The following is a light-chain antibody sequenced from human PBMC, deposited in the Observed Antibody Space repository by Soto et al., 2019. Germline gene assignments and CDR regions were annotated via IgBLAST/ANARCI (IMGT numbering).Light chain of an antibody. V-gene: IGKV3-11*01. J-gene: IGKJ1*01. CDR2: DAS. Sequence: EIVLTQSPATLSLSPGEGATLSCRASQSVSSYLAWYQQKPGQAPRLLIYDASNRATGIPARFSGSGSGTDFTLTISRLEPEDFAVYYCQQYRTFGQGTKVDIK. CDR1: QSVSSY. CDR3: QQYRT.